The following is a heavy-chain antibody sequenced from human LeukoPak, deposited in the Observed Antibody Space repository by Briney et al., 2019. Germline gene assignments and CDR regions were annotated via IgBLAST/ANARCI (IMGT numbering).Heavy chain of an antibody. D-gene: IGHD4-11*01. Sequence: PGGSLRLSCAASGFTFSTNAMSWVRRAPGKGLEWVSAVSGSGDSTYYADSVKGRFTISRANSKNTLYLQMNSLRAEDTAVYYCAKASYSNYDYWGQGTLVTVSS. J-gene: IGHJ4*02. V-gene: IGHV3-23*01. CDR3: AKASYSNYDY. CDR2: VSGSGDST. CDR1: GFTFSTNA.